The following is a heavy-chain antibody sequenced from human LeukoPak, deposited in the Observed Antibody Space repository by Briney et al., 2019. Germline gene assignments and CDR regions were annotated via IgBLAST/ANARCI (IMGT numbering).Heavy chain of an antibody. CDR3: ATWRLLWFGELSFFDY. J-gene: IGHJ4*02. CDR2: ISGSGRST. Sequence: GGSLRLSCAASGFTFSSYPMTWVRQAPGKGLEWVSAISGSGRSTYYADSVKGRFTISRDNSKNTLYLQMDSLRAEDTALYYCATWRLLWFGELSFFDYWGQGTLVTVSS. CDR1: GFTFSSYP. V-gene: IGHV3-23*01. D-gene: IGHD3-10*01.